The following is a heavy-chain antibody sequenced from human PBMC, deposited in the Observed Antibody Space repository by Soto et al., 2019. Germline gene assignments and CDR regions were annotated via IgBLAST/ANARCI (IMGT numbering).Heavy chain of an antibody. CDR3: ARGWFGPDV. V-gene: IGHV3-74*01. D-gene: IGHD3-10*01. J-gene: IGHJ6*04. CDR2: IDKVGTDS. Sequence: TGGSLRLSCAASEFTFSGRSVHWVRQAPGKGLVWVSGIDKVGTDSTYADSVKGRLTSSRDNAKNTVYLQMNSLRVEDTAVYYCARGWFGPDVWGKGTTVTVSS. CDR1: EFTFSGRS.